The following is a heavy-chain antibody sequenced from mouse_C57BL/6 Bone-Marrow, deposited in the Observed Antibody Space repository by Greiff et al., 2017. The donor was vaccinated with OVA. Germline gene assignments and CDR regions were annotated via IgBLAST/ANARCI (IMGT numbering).Heavy chain of an antibody. V-gene: IGHV5-17*01. CDR3: AREFFAY. CDR1: GFTFSDYG. Sequence: EVKLMESGGGLVKPGGSLKLSCAASGFTFSDYGMHWVRQPPEKGLEWVAYISSGSSTIYYADTVKGRFTISRDNAKNTLFLQMTSLRSEDTAMYYCAREFFAYWGQGTLVTVSA. J-gene: IGHJ3*01. CDR2: ISSGSSTI.